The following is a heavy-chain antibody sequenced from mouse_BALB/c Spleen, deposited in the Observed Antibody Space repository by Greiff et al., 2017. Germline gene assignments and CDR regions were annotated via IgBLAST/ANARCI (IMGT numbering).Heavy chain of an antibody. J-gene: IGHJ3*01. CDR3: ARWGYGNYEAWFAY. CDR1: GDSITSGY. Sequence: DVQLQESGPSLVKPSQTLSLTCSVIGDSITSGYWNWIRKFPGNKLEYMGYISYSGSTYYNPSLKSRISITRDTSKNQYYLQLNSVTTEDTATYYCARWGYGNYEAWFAYWGQGTLVTVSA. D-gene: IGHD2-10*02. CDR2: ISYSGST. V-gene: IGHV3-8*02.